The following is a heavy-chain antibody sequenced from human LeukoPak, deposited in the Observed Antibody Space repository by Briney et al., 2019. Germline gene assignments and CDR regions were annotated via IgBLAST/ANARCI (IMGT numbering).Heavy chain of an antibody. V-gene: IGHV4-4*02. CDR1: GGSISSSNW. Sequence: SETMSLTCAVSGGSISSSNWWSWVRQPPGQGLEWIGEIYHSGSTNYNPSLKSRVTISVDKSKNQFSLKLSSVTAADTAVYYCARDYYGSGSYRTETNWFDPWGQGTLVTVSS. D-gene: IGHD3-10*01. CDR2: IYHSGST. J-gene: IGHJ5*02. CDR3: ARDYYGSGSYRTETNWFDP.